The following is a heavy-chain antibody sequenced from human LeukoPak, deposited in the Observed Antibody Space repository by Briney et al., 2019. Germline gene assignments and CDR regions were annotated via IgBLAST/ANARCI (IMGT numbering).Heavy chain of an antibody. CDR2: INPNSGGT. CDR3: ASSGYSYGSPRYYYGMDV. V-gene: IGHV1-2*02. Sequence: RASVKVSCKASGYTFTGYYMHWVRQAPGQGLERMGWINPNSGGTNYAQKFQGRVTMTRDTSISTAYMELSRLRSDDTAVYYCASSGYSYGSPRYYYGMDVWGQGTTVTVSS. CDR1: GYTFTGYY. J-gene: IGHJ6*02. D-gene: IGHD5-18*01.